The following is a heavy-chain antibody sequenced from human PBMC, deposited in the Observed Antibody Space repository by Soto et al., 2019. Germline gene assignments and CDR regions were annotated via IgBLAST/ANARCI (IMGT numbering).Heavy chain of an antibody. CDR3: ARDRGGGALDY. J-gene: IGHJ4*02. CDR2: VSSDSAYI. V-gene: IGHV3-21*01. D-gene: IGHD3-10*01. CDR1: GFTFSRSA. Sequence: EVQLVESGGGLVKPGVSLRLSCTASGFTFSRSAMNWVRQAPGKGLEWVSSVSSDSAYIYYADSVKGRFTISRDNAENSLYLQMNNLRADDTAVYYCARDRGGGALDYWGQGTLVTVSS.